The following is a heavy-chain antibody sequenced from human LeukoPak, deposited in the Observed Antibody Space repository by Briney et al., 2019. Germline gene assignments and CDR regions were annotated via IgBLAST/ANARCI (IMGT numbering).Heavy chain of an antibody. CDR1: GGSISSSDYY. J-gene: IGHJ3*02. Sequence: SETLSLTCTVSGGSISSSDYYWGWIRQTPGKGLEWIGSIYYSGSTYHNPSLKSRVTISVDTSKNHFSLRLSSVTAADTAMYYCARLTIAANAFDIWGQGTMVTVSS. CDR2: IYYSGST. V-gene: IGHV4-39*02. D-gene: IGHD2-15*01. CDR3: ARLTIAANAFDI.